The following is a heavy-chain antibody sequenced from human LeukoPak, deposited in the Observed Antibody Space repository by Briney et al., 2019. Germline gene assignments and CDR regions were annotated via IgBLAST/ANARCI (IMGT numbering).Heavy chain of an antibody. Sequence: ASVKVSCKASGYTFTGYYMHWVRQAPGQGLEWMGGIIPIFGTANYAQKFQGRVTITADESTSTAYMELSSLRSEDTAVYYCARSVYSGSPHYWGQGTLVTVSS. CDR1: GYTFTGYY. V-gene: IGHV1-69*13. D-gene: IGHD1-26*01. J-gene: IGHJ4*02. CDR2: IIPIFGTA. CDR3: ARSVYSGSPHY.